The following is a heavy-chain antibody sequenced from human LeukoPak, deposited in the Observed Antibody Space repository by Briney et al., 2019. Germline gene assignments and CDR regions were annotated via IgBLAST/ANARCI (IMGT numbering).Heavy chain of an antibody. D-gene: IGHD1-26*01. J-gene: IGHJ6*02. V-gene: IGHV4-34*01. CDR2: INHSGST. CDR1: GGSFSGYY. CDR3: ARVDSGSYGGWVYYYYGMDV. Sequence: SETLSLTCAVYGGSFSGYYWSWLRQPPAKGREWIGEINHSGSTNYNPSLKSRVTISVATSKNQFSLKLSSVTAADTAVYYCARVDSGSYGGWVYYYYGMDVWGQRTTVTVSS.